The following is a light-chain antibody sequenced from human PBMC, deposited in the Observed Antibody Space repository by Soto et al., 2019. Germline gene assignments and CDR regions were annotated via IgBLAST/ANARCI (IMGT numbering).Light chain of an antibody. V-gene: IGLV2-14*01. CDR2: EVS. J-gene: IGLJ1*01. CDR1: SSDVGDYNY. Sequence: QSALTQPPSVSGSPGQSITISCTGTSSDVGDYNYVSWYQQHPGKAPRLMIYEVSNRPSGVSNRISGSKSGNTASLTISGLQADDEADYYCSSHTSRSTLVFGIGTKLTVL. CDR3: SSHTSRSTLV.